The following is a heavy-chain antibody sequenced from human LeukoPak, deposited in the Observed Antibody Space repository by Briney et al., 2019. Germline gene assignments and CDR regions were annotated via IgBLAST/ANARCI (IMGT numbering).Heavy chain of an antibody. J-gene: IGHJ4*02. CDR3: ARQVGATAD. CDR2: MNEDGNQK. Sequence: GGSLKLSCEPSGFNFVSYWRTWFAQTPGKGLECVATMNEDGNQKYYADSVKGRFTISRDNAKNSLYLQMNSLRAEDTAVYYCARQVGATADWGQGTLVTVSS. D-gene: IGHD1-26*01. V-gene: IGHV3-7*01. CDR1: GFNFVSYW.